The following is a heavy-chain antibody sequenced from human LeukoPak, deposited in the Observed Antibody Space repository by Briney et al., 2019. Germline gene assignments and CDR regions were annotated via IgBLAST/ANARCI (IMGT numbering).Heavy chain of an antibody. CDR2: ISGSGGST. Sequence: PGGSLRLSCAASGFTFSSYAMSWVRQAPGKGLEWVSAISGSGGSTYYADSVKGRFTISRDNSKNTLYLQMNSLRAEDTAVYYCARSRITMIVVVTKPRRNYYYGMDVWGQGTTVTVSS. J-gene: IGHJ6*02. CDR3: ARSRITMIVVVTKPRRNYYYGMDV. D-gene: IGHD3-22*01. V-gene: IGHV3-23*01. CDR1: GFTFSSYA.